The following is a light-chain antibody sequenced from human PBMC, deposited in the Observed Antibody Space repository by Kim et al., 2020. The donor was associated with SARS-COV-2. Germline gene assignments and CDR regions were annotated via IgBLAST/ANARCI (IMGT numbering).Light chain of an antibody. CDR3: AAWDDSLSGPGV. Sequence: SVLTQPPSASGTPGQRVTISCSGSSSNIGSNYVYWYQQLPGTAPKLLIYRNNQRPSGVPDRFSGSKSGTSASLAISGLRSEDEADYYCAAWDDSLSGPGVFGGGTQRTVL. CDR1: SSNIGSNY. V-gene: IGLV1-47*01. J-gene: IGLJ3*02. CDR2: RNN.